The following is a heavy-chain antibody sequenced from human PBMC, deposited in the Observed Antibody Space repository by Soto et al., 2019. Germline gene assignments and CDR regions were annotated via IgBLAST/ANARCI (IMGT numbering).Heavy chain of an antibody. CDR2: ISDSGGST. CDR1: GFTFSNYA. V-gene: IGHV3-23*01. D-gene: IGHD6-13*01. Sequence: PGGSLRLSCAASGFTFSNYAVTWVRQAPGKGLEWVSTISDSGGSTYYADSVKGRFTISRDNSKNTLYLQMNSLRAEDTAVYYCAKDQGSSWYEIDYWGQGTLVTVSS. J-gene: IGHJ4*02. CDR3: AKDQGSSWYEIDY.